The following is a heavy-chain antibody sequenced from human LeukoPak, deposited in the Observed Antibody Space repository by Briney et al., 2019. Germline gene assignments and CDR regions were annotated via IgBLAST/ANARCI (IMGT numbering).Heavy chain of an antibody. Sequence: ASVKVYCKASGYTITSYDINWVRQATGQGLELLRWMNPNSGNTGYAQKVQGRVTMTRNTSISTASMELSSLRSEHTAVYYCARGQAVAGTWYFQHWGQGTLVTVSS. CDR2: MNPNSGNT. J-gene: IGHJ1*01. CDR1: GYTITSYD. CDR3: ARGQAVAGTWYFQH. V-gene: IGHV1-8*01. D-gene: IGHD6-19*01.